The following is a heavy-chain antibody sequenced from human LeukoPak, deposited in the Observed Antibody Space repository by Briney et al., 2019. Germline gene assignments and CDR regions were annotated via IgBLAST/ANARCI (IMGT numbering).Heavy chain of an antibody. Sequence: GGSLRLSCAASGFTFSSYSMNWVRQAPGKGLEWVSSISSSSTYIYYADSVKGRFTISRDNAKNSLYLQMNSLRPEDTAVYYCARDPYSGSYGDYYYYYMDVWGKGTTVTISS. CDR1: GFTFSSYS. D-gene: IGHD1-26*01. CDR3: ARDPYSGSYGDYYYYYMDV. J-gene: IGHJ6*03. V-gene: IGHV3-21*01. CDR2: ISSSSTYI.